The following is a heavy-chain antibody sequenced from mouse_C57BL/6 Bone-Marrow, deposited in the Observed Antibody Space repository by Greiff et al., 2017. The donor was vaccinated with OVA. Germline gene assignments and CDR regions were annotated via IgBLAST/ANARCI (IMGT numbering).Heavy chain of an antibody. CDR2: IYPSDSET. V-gene: IGHV1-61*01. CDR3: ARVGLGRNYFDY. D-gene: IGHD4-1*01. Sequence: QVQLQQPGAELVRPGSSVKLSCKASGYTFTSYWMDWVKQRPGQGLEWIGNIYPSDSETHYNQKFKDKATLTVDKSSSTAYMQLSSLTSEDSAVYYCARVGLGRNYFDYWGQGTTLTVSS. CDR1: GYTFTSYW. J-gene: IGHJ2*01.